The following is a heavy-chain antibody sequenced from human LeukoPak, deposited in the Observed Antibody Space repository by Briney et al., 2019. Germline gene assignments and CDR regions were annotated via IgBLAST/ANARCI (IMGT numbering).Heavy chain of an antibody. J-gene: IGHJ4*02. Sequence: LRRPLSLTCAVSGGSISSSNWWSWVRQPPGKGLEWIGEIYHSGSTNYNPSLKSRVTISLDTSKNQFSLKLSSVTAADTAVYYCARERSSSWYVLDYWGQGTLVTVSS. CDR3: ARERSSSWYVLDY. V-gene: IGHV4-4*02. CDR1: GGSISSSNW. CDR2: IYHSGST. D-gene: IGHD6-13*01.